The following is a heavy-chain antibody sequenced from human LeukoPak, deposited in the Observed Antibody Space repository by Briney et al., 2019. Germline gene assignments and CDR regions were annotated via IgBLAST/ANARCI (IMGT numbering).Heavy chain of an antibody. CDR3: ARDSPGIAARPWVF. V-gene: IGHV1-69*01. Sequence: ASVKVSCKASGGTFSSYAISWVRQAPGQGLEWMGGVIPIFGTVNYARKFQGRVTINADESTSTAYMELSSLRSEDTAVYYCARDSPGIAARPWVFWGQGTLVTVSS. CDR2: VIPIFGTV. D-gene: IGHD6-6*01. CDR1: GGTFSSYA. J-gene: IGHJ4*02.